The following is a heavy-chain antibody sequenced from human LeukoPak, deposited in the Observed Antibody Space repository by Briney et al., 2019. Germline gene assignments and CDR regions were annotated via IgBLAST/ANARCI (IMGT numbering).Heavy chain of an antibody. J-gene: IGHJ4*02. Sequence: PGGSLRLSCEGSGFTFSNFAMNWVRQAPGKGLEWVSLIFASGGTTKYADSVKGRFTISRDNSNNRVYLQMNSLRVDDTAAYYCAKDSVRDGYNSLDYWGQGSLVNVSS. CDR3: AKDSVRDGYNSLDY. V-gene: IGHV3-23*01. CDR2: IFASGGTT. D-gene: IGHD5-24*01. CDR1: GFTFSNFA.